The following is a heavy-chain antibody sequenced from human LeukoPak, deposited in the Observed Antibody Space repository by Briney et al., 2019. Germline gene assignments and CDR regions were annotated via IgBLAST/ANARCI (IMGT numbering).Heavy chain of an antibody. J-gene: IGHJ5*02. Sequence: SETLSLTCAVSGGSISSGSYSWSWIRQPPGKGLEWIGYIYPRGSTYYNPSLKSRVILSLDKSANQFSLNLSSVTAADTAVYYCARDRRWLQLDGWFDPWGQGTLVTVSS. CDR3: ARDRRWLQLDGWFDP. D-gene: IGHD5-24*01. V-gene: IGHV4-30-2*01. CDR1: GGSISSGSYS. CDR2: IYPRGST.